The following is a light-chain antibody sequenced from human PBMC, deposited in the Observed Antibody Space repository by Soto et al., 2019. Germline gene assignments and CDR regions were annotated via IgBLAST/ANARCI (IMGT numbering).Light chain of an antibody. J-gene: IGKJ1*01. CDR1: QPISSW. V-gene: IGKV1-12*01. Sequence: DIQMTQSPSSISASVGDRVTITCRASQPISSWLAWYQQVPGQAPYLLIYPASTLQSGVPSRFSGSGSGTDFTLIINSLQPEDFATYYCQQGYNLPRAFVQGTRVEI. CDR2: PAS. CDR3: QQGYNLPRA.